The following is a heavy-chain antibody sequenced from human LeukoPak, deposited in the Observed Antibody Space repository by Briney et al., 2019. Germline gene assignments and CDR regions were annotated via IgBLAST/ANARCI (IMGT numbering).Heavy chain of an antibody. CDR1: GGSSSGYY. D-gene: IGHD6-13*01. CDR3: ARHGSSLGY. Sequence: PSETLSLTCAVYGGSSSGYYWSWIRQPPGKGLEWIGEINHSGSTNYNPSLKSRVTISVDTSKNQFSLKLSSVTAADTAVYYCARHGSSLGYWGQGTLVTVSS. J-gene: IGHJ4*02. CDR2: INHSGST. V-gene: IGHV4-34*01.